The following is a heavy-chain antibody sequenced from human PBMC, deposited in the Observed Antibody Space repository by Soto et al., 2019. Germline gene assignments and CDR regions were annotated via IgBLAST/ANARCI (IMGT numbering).Heavy chain of an antibody. CDR2: YSGST. V-gene: IGHV4-30-4*01. J-gene: IGHJ4*02. D-gene: IGHD5-18*01. Sequence: YSGSTGYNPSLKTRLSMSVDRSKNQFTLRLTSVTAADTAVYFCATESGSTYGYFDYWGQGTQVTVSS. CDR3: ATESGSTYGYFDY.